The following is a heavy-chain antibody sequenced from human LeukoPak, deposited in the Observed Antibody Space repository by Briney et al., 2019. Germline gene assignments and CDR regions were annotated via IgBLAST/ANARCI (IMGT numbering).Heavy chain of an antibody. CDR2: ISSSSSYI. D-gene: IGHD3-10*01. CDR3: ARHEEVSGSGGYCKD. Sequence: GGSLRLSCAASGFTFSSYSMNWVRQAPGKGLEWVSSISSSSSYIYYADSVRGRFTISRDNSKNTLFLEMNSLRAEDTALYYCARHEEVSGSGGYCKDWGQGTLVTVSS. V-gene: IGHV3-21*04. J-gene: IGHJ4*02. CDR1: GFTFSSYS.